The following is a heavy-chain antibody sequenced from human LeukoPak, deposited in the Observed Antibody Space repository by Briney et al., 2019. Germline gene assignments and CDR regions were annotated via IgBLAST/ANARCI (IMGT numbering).Heavy chain of an antibody. CDR1: GESFTNYW. CDR2: IYPADSDT. Sequence: GESLKISCKGSGESFTNYWVGWVRQMPGKGLEWMGIIYPADSDTGYSPSFQGQVTISVDKSINTAYLQWSSLKASDTAIYYCARQPFRNTDYWGQGTLVTVSS. J-gene: IGHJ4*02. CDR3: ARQPFRNTDY. D-gene: IGHD3-3*02. V-gene: IGHV5-51*01.